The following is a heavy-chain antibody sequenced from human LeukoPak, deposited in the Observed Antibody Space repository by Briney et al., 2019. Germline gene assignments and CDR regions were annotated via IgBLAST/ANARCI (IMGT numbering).Heavy chain of an antibody. V-gene: IGHV4-4*07. J-gene: IGHJ4*02. Sequence: PSETLSLTCAVYGGSFSGYYWSWIRRPAGKGLEWIGRIYTSGSTNYNPSLKSRVTMSVDTSKNQFSLKLSSVTAADTAVYYCARDQRGYSGYDEFDYWGQGTLVTVSS. CDR2: IYTSGST. CDR3: ARDQRGYSGYDEFDY. D-gene: IGHD5-12*01. CDR1: GGSFSGYY.